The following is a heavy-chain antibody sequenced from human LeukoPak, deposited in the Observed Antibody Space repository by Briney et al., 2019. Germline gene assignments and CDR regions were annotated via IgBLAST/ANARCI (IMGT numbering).Heavy chain of an antibody. V-gene: IGHV4-39*07. CDR1: GGSISSSSYY. CDR3: ARDPDSYGAYYFDY. J-gene: IGHJ4*02. D-gene: IGHD5-18*01. CDR2: IYYSGST. Sequence: SETLSLTCTVSGGSISSSSYYWGWIRQPPGKGLEWIGSIYYSGSTYYNPSLKSRVTISVDTSKNQFSLKLSSVTAADTAVYYCARDPDSYGAYYFDYWGQGTLVTVSS.